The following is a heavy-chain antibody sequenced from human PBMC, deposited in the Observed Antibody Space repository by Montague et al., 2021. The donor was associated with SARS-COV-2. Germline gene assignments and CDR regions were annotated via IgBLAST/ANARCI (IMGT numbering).Heavy chain of an antibody. CDR2: IYSTVIT. CDR3: ARGVTMIVVVMRYNWFDP. J-gene: IGHJ5*02. CDR1: GGSISSASYY. D-gene: IGHD3-22*01. Sequence: TLSLTCTVSGGSISSASYYWSWIRQPAGKGLEWIGHIYSTVITNYNPSLKSRVTITVDLSKNQFSLKMTSVTAADTAVYYCARGVTMIVVVMRYNWFDPWGQGTLVTVSS. V-gene: IGHV4-61*09.